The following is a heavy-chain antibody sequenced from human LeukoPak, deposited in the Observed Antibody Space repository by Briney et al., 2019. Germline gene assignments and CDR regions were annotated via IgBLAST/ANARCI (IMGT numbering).Heavy chain of an antibody. Sequence: GGSLRLSCVASGFALSGYAIHWVRRAPGKGLQWVAVISSDGREQYYAESVRGRFTIFRDNSRNTVSLQMSSLRIEDSAVFYCARVEGIAVAGAGNYYHYNGMDVWGQGTAVTVSS. CDR1: GFALSGYA. J-gene: IGHJ6*02. CDR2: ISSDGREQ. CDR3: ARVEGIAVAGAGNYYHYNGMDV. V-gene: IGHV3-30*04. D-gene: IGHD6-19*01.